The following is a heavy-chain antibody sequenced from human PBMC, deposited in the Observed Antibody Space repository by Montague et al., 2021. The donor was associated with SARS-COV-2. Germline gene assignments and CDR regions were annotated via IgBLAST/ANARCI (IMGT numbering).Heavy chain of an antibody. J-gene: IGHJ3*01. CDR3: ARTPYYYDSSGYYYGAFDV. D-gene: IGHD3-22*01. CDR1: GFSLTTDGMC. Sequence: PALVTPTQTLTLTCTFSGFSLTTDGMCVSWVRQPPGKALEWLARIDWDDDKYYSTSLKTRLTISKDTSKNQVVLTMTNMDPVDTATYYCARTPYYYDSSGYYYGAFDVWGQGTMVTVSS. V-gene: IGHV2-70*11. CDR2: IDWDDDK.